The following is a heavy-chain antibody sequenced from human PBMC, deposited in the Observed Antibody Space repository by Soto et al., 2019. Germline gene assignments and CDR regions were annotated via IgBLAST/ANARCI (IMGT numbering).Heavy chain of an antibody. CDR1: GASIITDNW. Sequence: QVQLQESGPGLVKPSGTLSLTCALSGASIITDNWWSWVRQPPGKEMEWIGEIYHSGNTNFNPSVKSRLTISVATSENQFSLTVSSVTAADTAIYYCARASASSKLRGVVINWGQGTLVTVSS. J-gene: IGHJ4*02. CDR3: ARASASSKLRGVVIN. D-gene: IGHD3-10*01. CDR2: IYHSGNT. V-gene: IGHV4-4*02.